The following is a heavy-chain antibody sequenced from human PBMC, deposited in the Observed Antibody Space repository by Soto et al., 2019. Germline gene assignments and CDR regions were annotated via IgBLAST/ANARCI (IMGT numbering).Heavy chain of an antibody. D-gene: IGHD5-12*01. CDR2: IFSSGST. V-gene: IGHV4-4*07. CDR3: AREGSYSAYNFAHGIKLLSFDF. CDR1: GGSIHHFY. Sequence: SETMSLTCTVSGGSIHHFYWSWVRQPAGKGLEWIGRIFSSGSTIFNPSLESRVAMSVDTSKNHFSLKLSTVTAADMAVYYCAREGSYSAYNFAHGIKLLSFDFWGQGALVTVSS. J-gene: IGHJ4*02.